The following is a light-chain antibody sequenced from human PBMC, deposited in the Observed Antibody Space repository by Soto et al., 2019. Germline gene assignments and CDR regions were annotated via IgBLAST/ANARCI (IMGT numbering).Light chain of an antibody. CDR2: ETS. V-gene: IGKV3-20*01. J-gene: IGKJ5*01. CDR1: QSVSSNY. CDR3: QQYGSSPIT. Sequence: EIVLTQSPGTQSLSPGERATLSCRASQSVSSNYLAWYQQKPGQAPRLLIYETSSRATGIPDRFSGSGSGTDFTLTICRLEPEDFAVYYCQQYGSSPITFGQGTRLGIK.